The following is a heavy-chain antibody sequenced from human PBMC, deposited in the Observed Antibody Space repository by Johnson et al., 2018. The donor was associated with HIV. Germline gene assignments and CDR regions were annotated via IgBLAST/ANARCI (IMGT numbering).Heavy chain of an antibody. J-gene: IGHJ3*02. CDR3: ARALGLEVCAFDI. D-gene: IGHD2-8*01. V-gene: IGHV3-7*05. CDR2: IKQDGSEK. CDR1: GFTFSSYW. Sequence: QLVESGGGLVQPGGSLRLSCAASGFTFSSYWMSWVRQAPGKGLEWVANIKQDGSEKYYVDSVKGRFTISRDNAKNSLYLQMNSLRAEDTAVYYCARALGLEVCAFDIWGQGTMVTVSS.